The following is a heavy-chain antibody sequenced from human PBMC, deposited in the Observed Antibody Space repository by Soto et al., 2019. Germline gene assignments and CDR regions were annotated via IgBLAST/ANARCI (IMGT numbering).Heavy chain of an antibody. V-gene: IGHV4-61*01. D-gene: IGHD4-17*01. CDR1: GGSISSDSYY. CDR3: ARRYGTLFDY. Sequence: SETLSLTCTVSGGSISSDSYYWSWIRQPPGKGLEWIGYIYYSGSTNYNPSLKSRVTISVDTSKNQFSLKLSSVTAADRAVYYCARRYGTLFDYWGQGTLVTVA. J-gene: IGHJ4*02. CDR2: IYYSGST.